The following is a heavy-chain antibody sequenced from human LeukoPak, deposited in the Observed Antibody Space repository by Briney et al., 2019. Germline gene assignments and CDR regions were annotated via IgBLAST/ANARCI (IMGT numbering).Heavy chain of an antibody. CDR1: GISFSSYA. CDR3: ANKPGTYYDY. V-gene: IGHV3-23*01. CDR2: ISSGGGGT. D-gene: IGHD1-26*01. J-gene: IGHJ4*02. Sequence: GGSLRLSCAASGISFSSYAMGWVRQAPGKGLEWVSIISSGGGGTYYADSAKGRFTISRDNSKNTLYLQMNSLRAEDTAIYYCANKPGTYYDYWGQGTLVTVSS.